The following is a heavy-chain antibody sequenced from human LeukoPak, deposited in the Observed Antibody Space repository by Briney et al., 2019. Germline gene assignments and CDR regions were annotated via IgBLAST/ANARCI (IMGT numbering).Heavy chain of an antibody. CDR2: ISAYDGNT. J-gene: IGHJ6*04. CDR3: ARDGPGQSLAEPKYYYYYYGMDV. D-gene: IGHD6-19*01. CDR1: GYTFTSYG. Sequence: ASVKVSCKASGYTFTSYGISWVRQARGQGLEWMGWISAYDGNTNYAQKLQGRVTMTTDTSTSTAYMELRSLRSDDTAVYYCARDGPGQSLAEPKYYYYYYGMDVWGKGTTVTVSS. V-gene: IGHV1-18*04.